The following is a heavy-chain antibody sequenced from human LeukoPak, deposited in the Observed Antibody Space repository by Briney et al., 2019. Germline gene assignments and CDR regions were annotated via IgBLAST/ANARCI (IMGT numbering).Heavy chain of an antibody. CDR3: ARGSTVVVVAATEFDY. D-gene: IGHD2-15*01. Sequence: PGGSLRLSCAASGFTFSSYSMNRVRQAPGKGLEWVSSISSSSSYIYYADSVKGRFTISRDNAKNSLYLQMNSLRAEDTAVYYCARGSTVVVVAATEFDYWGQGTLVTVSS. CDR1: GFTFSSYS. J-gene: IGHJ4*02. V-gene: IGHV3-21*01. CDR2: ISSSSSYI.